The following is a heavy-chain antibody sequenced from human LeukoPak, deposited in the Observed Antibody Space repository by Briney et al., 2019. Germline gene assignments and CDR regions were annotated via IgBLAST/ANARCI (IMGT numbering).Heavy chain of an antibody. D-gene: IGHD2-21*01. Sequence: GRSLRLSCAASGFTFSSYGMHWVRQAPGKGLEWVAVIWYDGSNKYYADSVKGRFTISRDNSNYMLFLHMNNLRAEDTAIYYCAKQPYNYYYLDVWGKGTTVTVSS. V-gene: IGHV3-33*06. CDR3: AKQPYNYYYLDV. J-gene: IGHJ6*03. CDR1: GFTFSSYG. CDR2: IWYDGSNK.